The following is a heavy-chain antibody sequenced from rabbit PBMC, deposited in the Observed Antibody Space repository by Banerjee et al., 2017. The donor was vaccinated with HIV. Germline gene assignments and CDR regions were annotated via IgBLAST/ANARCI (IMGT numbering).Heavy chain of an antibody. J-gene: IGHJ4*01. V-gene: IGHV1S45*01. CDR3: ARDLAGAIGWNFDL. Sequence: QQQLEESGGDLVKPEGSLTLTCTASGFSFSSNYWICWVRQAPGKGLEWIGCINTSSGNTVYASWAKGRFTIYKILSTTVTLQMTSLTAADTATYFCARDLAGAIGWNFDLWGQGTLVTVS. CDR1: GFSFSSNYW. D-gene: IGHD4-1*01. CDR2: INTSSGNT.